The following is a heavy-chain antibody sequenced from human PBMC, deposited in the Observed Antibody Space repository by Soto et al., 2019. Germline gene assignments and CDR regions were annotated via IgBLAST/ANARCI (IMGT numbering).Heavy chain of an antibody. CDR1: GFTFSNAW. V-gene: IGHV3-15*01. CDR3: TTGLTWARELDAFDI. Sequence: GSLRLSCAASGFTFSNAWMSWVRQAPGKGLEWVGRIKSKTDGGTTDYAAPVKGRFTISRDDSKNTLYLQMNSLKTEDTAVYYCTTGLTWARELDAFDIWGQGTMVTVSS. D-gene: IGHD1-26*01. CDR2: IKSKTDGGTT. J-gene: IGHJ3*02.